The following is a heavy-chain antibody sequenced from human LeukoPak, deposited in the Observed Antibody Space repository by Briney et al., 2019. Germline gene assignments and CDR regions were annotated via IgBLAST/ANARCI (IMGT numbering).Heavy chain of an antibody. J-gene: IGHJ3*02. V-gene: IGHV3-7*01. Sequence: GGSLRLSCAASGFTFSSYWMSWVRQAPGKGLEWVANIKQDGSEKYYVDSVKGRFTISRDNAKNSLYLQMNSLRAEDTAVYYCARMVYCSSTSCYAADAFDIWGQGTMVTVSS. CDR1: GFTFSSYW. CDR2: IKQDGSEK. CDR3: ARMVYCSSTSCYAADAFDI. D-gene: IGHD2-2*01.